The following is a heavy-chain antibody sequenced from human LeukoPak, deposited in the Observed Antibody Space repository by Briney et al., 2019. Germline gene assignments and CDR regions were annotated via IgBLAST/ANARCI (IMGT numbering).Heavy chain of an antibody. CDR1: GGSFSGYY. J-gene: IGHJ5*02. CDR3: WRWPTYARINWFDP. D-gene: IGHD5-24*01. Sequence: SETLSLTCAVYGGSFSGYYWSWIRHPPGKGLEWIGEFNHRGNPNYNPPLKSRVPISLDTSKEQSSLRLGSVTTPDTAVNYLWRWPTYARINWFDPWGQGTLVTVSS. CDR2: FNHRGNP. V-gene: IGHV4-34*01.